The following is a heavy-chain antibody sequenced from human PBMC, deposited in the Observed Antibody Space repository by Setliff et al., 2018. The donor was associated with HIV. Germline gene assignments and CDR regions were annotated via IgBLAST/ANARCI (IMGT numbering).Heavy chain of an antibody. J-gene: IGHJ5*02. D-gene: IGHD3-3*01. CDR2: INPNSGGT. CDR3: AREGVWGPKWSGSFDP. V-gene: IGHV1-2*04. Sequence: GASVKVSCKASGYTFTGYYMHWVRQAPGQGLEWMGWINPNSGGTNYAQKLQGWVTMTRDTSISTAYMELSRLRSDDTAVYYCAREGVWGPKWSGSFDPWGQGTLVTVSS. CDR1: GYTFTGYY.